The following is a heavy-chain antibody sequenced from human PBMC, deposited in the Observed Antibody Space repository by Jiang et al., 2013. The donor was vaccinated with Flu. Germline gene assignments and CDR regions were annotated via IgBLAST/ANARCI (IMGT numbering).Heavy chain of an antibody. CDR3: ATRGADCGGDCSVYYLDY. V-gene: IGHV1-69*01. D-gene: IGHD2-21*02. J-gene: IGHJ4*02. CDR1: GGTFSSSA. CDR2: IIPIFGPP. Sequence: GAEVKKPGSSVKVSCKASGGTFSSSALSWVRQAPGQGPEWMGGIIPIFGPPTYAQKFQARVTITADESTNTAYMELISLTSEDTAVYYCATRGADCGGDCSVYYLDYWGQGTLVTVSS.